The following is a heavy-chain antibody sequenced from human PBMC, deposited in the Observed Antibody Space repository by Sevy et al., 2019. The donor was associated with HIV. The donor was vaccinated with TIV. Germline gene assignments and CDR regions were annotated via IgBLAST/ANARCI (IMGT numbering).Heavy chain of an antibody. V-gene: IGHV3-15*01. CDR3: TTMGDHGGFDI. CDR2: IKSKSDGGTT. J-gene: IGHJ3*02. CDR1: GFSFRETW. D-gene: IGHD2-21*01. Sequence: GGSLRLSCAASGFSFRETWMSWVRQGPGKGLELVGRIKSKSDGGTTDYAAPVKGRFTISRDDSKTTLYLQMNSLKTEDTALYDCTTMGDHGGFDIRGQGTMVTVSS.